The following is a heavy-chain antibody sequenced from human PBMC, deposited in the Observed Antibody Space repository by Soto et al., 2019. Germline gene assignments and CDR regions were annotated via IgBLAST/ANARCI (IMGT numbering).Heavy chain of an antibody. D-gene: IGHD3-10*01. V-gene: IGHV3-74*01. CDR3: ARGDRGGFDL. J-gene: IGHJ3*01. CDR2: VHSGGTTT. CDR1: GVTFDYYL. Sequence: EVQLVESGGGVVQPGESLRLSCAASGVTFDYYLMHWVRQAPGKGLVWVSRVHSGGTTTTYADSVKGRFTISRYNARNTVSLQMSSLRAEDTAIYYCARGDRGGFDLWGHGTMVTLSS.